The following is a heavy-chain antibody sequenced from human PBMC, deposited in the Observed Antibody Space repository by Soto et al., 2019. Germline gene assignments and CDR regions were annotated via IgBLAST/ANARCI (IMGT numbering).Heavy chain of an antibody. Sequence: SATLSLNCTVSGGSINSYYWSLIRQPPGTGLEWIGYIYYSGSTTYNPSLKSRVTISVDTSKNQFSLKLSSLISADTAVYYCARDVGFHKYWGQGTLVTVSS. CDR1: GGSINSYY. J-gene: IGHJ4*02. CDR2: IYYSGST. V-gene: IGHV4-59*01. D-gene: IGHD2-15*01. CDR3: ARDVGFHKY.